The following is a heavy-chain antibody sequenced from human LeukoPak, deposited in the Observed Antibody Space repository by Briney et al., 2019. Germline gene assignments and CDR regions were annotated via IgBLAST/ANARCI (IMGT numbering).Heavy chain of an antibody. J-gene: IGHJ4*02. D-gene: IGHD3-22*01. Sequence: GGSLRLSCAASGFTFSSYAMHWVRQDPGKGLEWVAVISYDGSNKYYADSVKGRFTISRDNSKNTLYLQMNSLRAEDTAVYYCAREHYYDSSGYYSGFDYWGQGTLVTVSS. CDR2: ISYDGSNK. CDR1: GFTFSSYA. CDR3: AREHYYDSSGYYSGFDY. V-gene: IGHV3-30*04.